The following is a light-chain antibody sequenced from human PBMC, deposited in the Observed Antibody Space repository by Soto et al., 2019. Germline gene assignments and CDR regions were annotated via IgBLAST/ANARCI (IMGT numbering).Light chain of an antibody. V-gene: IGKV3-15*01. CDR3: QQYSNWPT. CDR2: GAS. CDR1: QSVSRN. Sequence: EIVMTQSPATLSVFPGERATLSFRASQSVSRNLAWYQQRPGQAPRLLISGASTRATGIAARFSGSGSGREFTLTISSLQSEDSALYYCQQYSNWPTFGQGTRLEIK. J-gene: IGKJ5*01.